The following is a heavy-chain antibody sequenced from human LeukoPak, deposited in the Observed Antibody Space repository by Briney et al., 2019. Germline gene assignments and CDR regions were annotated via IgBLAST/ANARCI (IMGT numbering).Heavy chain of an antibody. CDR2: INHSGST. J-gene: IGHJ4*02. CDR1: GGSFSGYY. Sequence: SETLSLTCAVYGGSFSGYYWSWIRQPPGKGLEWIGEINHSGSTNYNPSLKSRVTISVDTSKNQFSLKLSSVTAADTAVYYCARSQRITMIVVVITTAFDYWGQGTLVTVSS. V-gene: IGHV4-34*01. CDR3: ARSQRITMIVVVITTAFDY. D-gene: IGHD3-22*01.